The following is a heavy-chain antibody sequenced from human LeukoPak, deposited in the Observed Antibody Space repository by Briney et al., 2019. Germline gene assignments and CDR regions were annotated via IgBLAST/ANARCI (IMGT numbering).Heavy chain of an antibody. D-gene: IGHD2-8*01. Sequence: ASVRVSCKASGYTFTGHYLHWVRQAPGQGLEWMGWIDPHSGDTNYAQKFRGRVPMTRNTSITTAYMELSRLTSDDTAVYYCAREVASGYCIDGVCPPFGYWGQGTLVTVSS. J-gene: IGHJ4*02. CDR1: GYTFTGHY. CDR2: IDPHSGDT. V-gene: IGHV1-2*02. CDR3: AREVASGYCIDGVCPPFGY.